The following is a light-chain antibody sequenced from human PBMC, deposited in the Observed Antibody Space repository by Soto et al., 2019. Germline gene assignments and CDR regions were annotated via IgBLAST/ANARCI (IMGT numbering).Light chain of an antibody. CDR2: DAS. V-gene: IGKV1-5*01. Sequence: DIHMTQYTSTLSASVGDRVTITCRASQSISSWLAWYQQKPGKAPKLLIYDASSLESGVPSRFSGTGSGTDFTLTISCLQAEDVAVYYCQQYYSIPKTFCQVTKVDIK. CDR3: QQYYSIPKT. J-gene: IGKJ1*01. CDR1: QSISSW.